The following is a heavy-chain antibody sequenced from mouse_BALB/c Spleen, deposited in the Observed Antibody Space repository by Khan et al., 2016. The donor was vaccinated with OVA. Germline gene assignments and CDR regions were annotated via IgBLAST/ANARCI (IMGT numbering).Heavy chain of an antibody. CDR3: ARRGYDYGRGALFAY. V-gene: IGHV2-2*02. CDR1: GFSLDKYS. Sequence: QVQLQQLGPGLVAPSQSLSITCTVSGFSLDKYSIHWIRQSPGKGLEWLGVIWSAGSTDYNAAFISRLTITKDNSRSQVFFQVNSLQPNDTAIYYCARRGYDYGRGALFAYWGQGTLVTVSA. J-gene: IGHJ3*01. CDR2: IWSAGST. D-gene: IGHD2-4*01.